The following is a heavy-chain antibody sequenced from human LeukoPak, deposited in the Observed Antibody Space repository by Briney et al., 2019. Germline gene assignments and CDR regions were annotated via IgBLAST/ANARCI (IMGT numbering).Heavy chain of an antibody. CDR2: INHSGST. CDR3: ARGRVLRYFAWSIDSPPYYGMDV. V-gene: IGHV4-34*01. D-gene: IGHD3-9*01. CDR1: GGSFSGYY. Sequence: SETLSLTCAVYGGSFSGYYWSWIRQPPGKGLEWIGEINHSGSTNYNPSLKSRVTISVDTSKNQFSLKLSSVTAADTAVYYCARGRVLRYFAWSIDSPPYYGMDVWGKGTTVTVSS. J-gene: IGHJ6*04.